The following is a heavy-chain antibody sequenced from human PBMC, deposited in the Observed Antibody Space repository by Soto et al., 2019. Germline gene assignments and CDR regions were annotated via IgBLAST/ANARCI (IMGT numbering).Heavy chain of an antibody. CDR1: GYTFTSYY. D-gene: IGHD6-6*01. V-gene: IGHV1-46*01. CDR3: ARRGSSSSYYYYGMDV. J-gene: IGHJ6*02. Sequence: QVQLVQSGAKVKKPGASVKVSCKASGYTFTSYYMHWVRQAPGQGLEWMGIINPSGGSTSYAQKFQGRVTMTRDTSTSTVYMELSSLRSEDTAVYYCARRGSSSSYYYYGMDVWGQGTTVTVSS. CDR2: INPSGGST.